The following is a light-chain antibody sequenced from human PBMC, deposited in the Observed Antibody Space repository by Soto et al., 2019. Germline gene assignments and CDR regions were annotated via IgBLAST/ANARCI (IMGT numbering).Light chain of an antibody. J-gene: IGKJ4*01. CDR3: QQSYSTPLT. CDR1: QSISSY. V-gene: IGKV1-39*01. Sequence: DIQMTQSPSSLSASVGDRVTITCRASQSISSYLNWYQQKPGKAPKLLIYAASSLQSRVPSRFSGSGSGTDFTLTISSLQPEDFATYYCQQSYSTPLTFGGGTKVDI. CDR2: AAS.